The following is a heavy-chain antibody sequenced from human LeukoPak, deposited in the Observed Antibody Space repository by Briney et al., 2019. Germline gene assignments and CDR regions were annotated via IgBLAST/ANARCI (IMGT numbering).Heavy chain of an antibody. V-gene: IGHV4-4*07. CDR1: RGSISNFY. D-gene: IGHD3-10*01. J-gene: IGHJ4*02. Sequence: SETLSLTCTVSRGSISNFYWSWIRQPAGKGLEWIGHIFTSGTTNYNPSLRSRVTKSIDTSKNQFSLKLSSVTAADTAVYYCARGRSLLWFEEWGQGSLVTVSS. CDR3: ARGRSLLWFEE. CDR2: IFTSGTT.